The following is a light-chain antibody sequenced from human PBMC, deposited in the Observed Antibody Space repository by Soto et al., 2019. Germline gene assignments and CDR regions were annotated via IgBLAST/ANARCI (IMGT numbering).Light chain of an antibody. V-gene: IGKV3-20*01. J-gene: IGKJ4*01. CDR3: QQYNFWPGLT. Sequence: EIVLTQSPGTLSLSPGDRATLSCRASQSLSVSYIAWYQQKPGQAPRLLIYSTSTRAAGIPDRFTGRGSGTHFTPAIIILQSEDSAVYDCQQYNFWPGLTFGGGTRVEIK. CDR1: QSLSVSY. CDR2: STS.